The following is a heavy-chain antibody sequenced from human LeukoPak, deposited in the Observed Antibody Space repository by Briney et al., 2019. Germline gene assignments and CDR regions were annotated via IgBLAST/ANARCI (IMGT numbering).Heavy chain of an antibody. CDR1: VGFYSGYY. CDR3: ARDSREGYNYYFDY. Sequence: SESLSLTCAGYVGFYSGYYWSWIGQPPWKGLEWIGEINHSGSTNYNPSLKSRVTISVDTSKNQFSLKLSSVTAADTAVYCCARDSREGYNYYFDYWGQGTLVTVSS. CDR2: INHSGST. V-gene: IGHV4-34*01. J-gene: IGHJ4*02. D-gene: IGHD5-24*01.